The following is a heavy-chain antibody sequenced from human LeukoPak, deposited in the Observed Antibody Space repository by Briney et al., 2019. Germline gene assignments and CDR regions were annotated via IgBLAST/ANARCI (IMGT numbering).Heavy chain of an antibody. D-gene: IGHD3-10*01. J-gene: IGHJ4*02. V-gene: IGHV6-1*01. CDR1: GDSVSSNSAA. CDR2: TYYRSKWYN. Sequence: SQTLSLTCAISGDSVSSNSAAWNWIRQSPSRGLEWLGRTYYRSKWYNDYAVSVKSRITINPDTSKNQFSLQLNSVTPEDTAAYYCARDLPGVLRGVRPFDYWGQGTLVTVSS. CDR3: ARDLPGVLRGVRPFDY.